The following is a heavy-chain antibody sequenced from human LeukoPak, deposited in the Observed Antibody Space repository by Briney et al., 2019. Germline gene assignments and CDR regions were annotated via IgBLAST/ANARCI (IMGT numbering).Heavy chain of an antibody. V-gene: IGHV3-7*05. Sequence: GGSLRLSCAASGFTVSTNYINWVRQAPGKGLEWVANIKQDGSEKYYVDSVKGRFTISRDNANNSLYLQMNSLRAEDTAVYHCARFGGEWGQGTMVTVSS. D-gene: IGHD3-10*01. J-gene: IGHJ3*01. CDR3: ARFGGE. CDR1: GFTVSTNY. CDR2: IKQDGSEK.